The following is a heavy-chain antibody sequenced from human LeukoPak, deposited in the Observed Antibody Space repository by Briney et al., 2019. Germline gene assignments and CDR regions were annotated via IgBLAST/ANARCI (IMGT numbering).Heavy chain of an antibody. CDR3: AKDLGKIFDAFDI. J-gene: IGHJ3*02. V-gene: IGHV3-9*03. Sequence: GGSLRLSCAASGFTFDDYAMHWVRQAPGKGLEWVSGISWNSGSIGYADSVKGRFTISRDNAKNSLYLQMNSLRAEDMALYYCAKDLGKIFDAFDIWGQGTMDTVSS. CDR1: GFTFDDYA. D-gene: IGHD2/OR15-2a*01. CDR2: ISWNSGSI.